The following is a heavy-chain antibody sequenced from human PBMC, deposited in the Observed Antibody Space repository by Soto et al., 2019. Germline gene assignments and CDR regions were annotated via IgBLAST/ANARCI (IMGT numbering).Heavy chain of an antibody. Sequence: EVQLVESGGGLVQPGGSLRLSCAASAFTLSSYWMSWVRQAPGKGLEWVANIKPDGSEKYYVDSVKGRFTTSRDNTKNSLYLQMSTLRPVDTAIYYCARDYEFGLAIWGQGTLVTVSS. CDR2: IKPDGSEK. J-gene: IGHJ3*02. CDR1: AFTLSSYW. CDR3: ARDYEFGLAI. V-gene: IGHV3-7*01. D-gene: IGHD3-16*01.